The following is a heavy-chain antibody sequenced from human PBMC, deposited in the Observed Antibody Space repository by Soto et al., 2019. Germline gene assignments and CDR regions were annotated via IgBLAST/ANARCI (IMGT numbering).Heavy chain of an antibody. V-gene: IGHV1-2*02. Sequence: ASVKVSCKASGYTFTDYFLHWVRQAPGQTFEWMGWINPYSGGTNYAQKFQGRVTMTRDTSISTAYMELSRLRSDDTAVYYCARVNVVVVAATREYYFDYWGQGALVTVSS. CDR3: ARVNVVVVAATREYYFDY. CDR1: GYTFTDYF. CDR2: INPYSGGT. D-gene: IGHD2-15*01. J-gene: IGHJ4*02.